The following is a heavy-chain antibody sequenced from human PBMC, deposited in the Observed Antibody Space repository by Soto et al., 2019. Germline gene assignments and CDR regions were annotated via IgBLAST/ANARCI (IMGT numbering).Heavy chain of an antibody. V-gene: IGHV3-72*01. CDR1: GFTFSDHY. J-gene: IGHJ6*02. Sequence: GGSLRLSCAASGFTFSDHYMDWVRQAPGKGLEWVGRTRNKANSYTTEYAASVKGRFTISRDDSKNSLYLQMNSLKTEDTAVYYCAREERPWYYGMDVWGRGTTVTSP. CDR2: TRNKANSYTT. CDR3: AREERPWYYGMDV.